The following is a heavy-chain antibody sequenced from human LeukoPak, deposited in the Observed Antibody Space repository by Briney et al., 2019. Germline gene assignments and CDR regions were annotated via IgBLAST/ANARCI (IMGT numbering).Heavy chain of an antibody. CDR1: GYSFTSYW. CDR2: IYSGGST. J-gene: IGHJ4*02. V-gene: IGHV3-66*01. CDR3: ARDDIAVAGQDY. Sequence: GESLKVSCKGSGYSFTSYWIGWVRQAPGKGLEWVSVIYSGGSTYYADSVKGRFTISRDNSKNTLYLQMNSLRAEDTAVYYCARDDIAVAGQDYWGQGTLVTVSS. D-gene: IGHD6-19*01.